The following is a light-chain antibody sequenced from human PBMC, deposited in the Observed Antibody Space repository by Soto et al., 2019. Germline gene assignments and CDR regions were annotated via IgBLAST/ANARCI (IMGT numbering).Light chain of an antibody. J-gene: IGKJ4*01. CDR1: QSVSSNF. Sequence: EIVLTQSPGTLSLSPGERATLSCRASQSVSSNFLAWYQLRPGQAPRLLIYGSSSRATGIPDRFSGSGSGTGFPLTISRLEPEDFAVYFCHQYSSSITFGGGTRGEVK. CDR2: GSS. V-gene: IGKV3-20*01. CDR3: HQYSSSIT.